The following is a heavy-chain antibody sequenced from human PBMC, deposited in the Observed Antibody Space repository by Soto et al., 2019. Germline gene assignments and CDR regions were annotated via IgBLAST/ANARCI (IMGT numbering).Heavy chain of an antibody. V-gene: IGHV4-61*01. D-gene: IGHD1-26*01. Sequence: QVQLQESGPGLVKPSQTLSLTCTVSGGSVSSVSYYWSWIRQPPGKGLEWIGCVYYNGRTTYNPSLMSRARISLDTPKNQFSLKLTSVTAADPAVYYCARDPRMGATDYWGQGPLVTVSS. CDR3: ARDPRMGATDY. J-gene: IGHJ4*02. CDR2: VYYNGRT. CDR1: GGSVSSVSYY.